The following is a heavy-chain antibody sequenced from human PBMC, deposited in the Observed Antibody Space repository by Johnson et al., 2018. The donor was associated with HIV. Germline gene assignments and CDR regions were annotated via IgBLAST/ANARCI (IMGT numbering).Heavy chain of an antibody. CDR2: ISYDGSNK. D-gene: IGHD3-9*01. J-gene: IGHJ3*02. CDR3: ARAFRGGWLLISAVAFDI. V-gene: IGHV3-30-3*01. Sequence: QVQLVESGGGVVQPGRSLRLSCAASGFTFSSYAMHWVRQAPGKGLEWVAVISYDGSNKYYADSVKGRFTISRDNSKNTLYLRMNSLRVEDTAVYYCARAFRGGWLLISAVAFDIWGQGTMVTVSS. CDR1: GFTFSSYA.